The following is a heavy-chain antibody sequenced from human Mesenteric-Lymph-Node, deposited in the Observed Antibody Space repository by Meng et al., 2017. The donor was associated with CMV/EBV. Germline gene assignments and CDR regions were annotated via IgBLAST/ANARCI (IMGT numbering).Heavy chain of an antibody. CDR2: INSGSNNI. V-gene: IGHV3-21*01. CDR1: GFTFSSYS. Sequence: GESLKISCAGSGFTFSSYSMNWVRQAPGKGLEWVSSINSGSNNIYYADSVRGRFTVSRDNAKNSLYLQMNSLRVEDTAVYWCARDRGYQYGMDVWGQGTTVTVSS. CDR3: ARDRGYQYGMDV. J-gene: IGHJ6*02. D-gene: IGHD5-18*01.